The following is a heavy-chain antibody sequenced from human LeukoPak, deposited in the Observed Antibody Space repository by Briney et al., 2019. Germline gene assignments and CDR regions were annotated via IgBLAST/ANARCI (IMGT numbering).Heavy chain of an antibody. Sequence: GGSLRLSCAAFGAKFYDYGFSWVRQLPGKGREWVCGINWSGASTAYADSVRGRFTISRDDARSSVYLQMNSLRDEDTALYYCATLPNLAAAGYWGQGTLVTVSS. CDR3: ATLPNLAAAGY. J-gene: IGHJ4*02. CDR2: INWSGAST. CDR1: GAKFYDYG. V-gene: IGHV3-20*04. D-gene: IGHD6-13*01.